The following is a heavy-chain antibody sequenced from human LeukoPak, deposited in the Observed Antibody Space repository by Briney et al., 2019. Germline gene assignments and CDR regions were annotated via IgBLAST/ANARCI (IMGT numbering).Heavy chain of an antibody. CDR3: ARGTGAGD. V-gene: IGHV4-34*01. CDR1: GGSSSGYY. J-gene: IGHJ1*01. CDR2: INHSGST. Sequence: SETLSLTCAVYGGSSSGYYWSWIRQPPGKGLEWIGEINHSGSTNYNPSLKSRVTISVDTSKNQFYLKLRSVTAADTAVYYCARGTGAGDWGRGTQVTVSS.